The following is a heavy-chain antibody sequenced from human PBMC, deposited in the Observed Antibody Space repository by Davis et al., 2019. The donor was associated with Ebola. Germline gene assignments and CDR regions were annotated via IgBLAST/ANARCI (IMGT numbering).Heavy chain of an antibody. CDR1: GYTFTSYD. CDR3: ARDLSDIFFYGMDV. D-gene: IGHD3-9*01. CDR2: ISAYNGNT. Sequence: ASVKVSCKASGYTFTSYDINWVRQATGQGLEWMGWISAYNGNTNYAQKLQGRVTMTTDTSTSTAYMELRSLRSDDTAVYYCARDLSDIFFYGMDVWGQGTTVTVSS. V-gene: IGHV1-18*01. J-gene: IGHJ6*02.